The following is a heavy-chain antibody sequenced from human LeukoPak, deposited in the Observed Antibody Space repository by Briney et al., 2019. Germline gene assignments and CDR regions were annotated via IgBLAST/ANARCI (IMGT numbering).Heavy chain of an antibody. Sequence: GRSLRLSCAASGFTFNSSAMHWVRQAPGKGLEWVAVIWNDGSNKYYADSVKGRFTISRDNSKNTLYLQMNSLRAEDTAVYYCARIHSLYYYDSSGYGAFDIWGQGTMVTVSS. J-gene: IGHJ3*02. CDR2: IWNDGSNK. CDR1: GFTFNSSA. V-gene: IGHV3-33*08. CDR3: ARIHSLYYYDSSGYGAFDI. D-gene: IGHD3-22*01.